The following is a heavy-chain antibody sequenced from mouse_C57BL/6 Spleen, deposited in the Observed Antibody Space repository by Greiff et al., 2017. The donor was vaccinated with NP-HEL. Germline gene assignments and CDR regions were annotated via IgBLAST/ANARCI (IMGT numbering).Heavy chain of an antibody. D-gene: IGHD2-4*01. V-gene: IGHV1-15*01. J-gene: IGHJ4*01. CDR2: INPETGGT. Sequence: QVQLHQSGAELVRPGASVTLSCKASGYTFTDYEMHWVKQTPVHGLEWIGAINPETGGTAYNQKFKGKAILTADKSSSTAYMELRSLTSEDSAVYYCTRWRLRRDYYAMDYWGQGTSVTVSS. CDR1: GYTFTDYE. CDR3: TRWRLRRDYYAMDY.